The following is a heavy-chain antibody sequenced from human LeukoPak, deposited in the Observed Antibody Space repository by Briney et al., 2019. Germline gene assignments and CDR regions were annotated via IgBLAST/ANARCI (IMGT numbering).Heavy chain of an antibody. Sequence: ASVKVSCKVPGYTFTDYYMHWVQQAPGKGLEWMGLVDPEDGETIYAEKFQGRVTITADTSTDTAYMELSSLRSEDTAVYYCAVIEVGPIDYWGQGTLVTVSS. J-gene: IGHJ4*02. CDR2: VDPEDGET. V-gene: IGHV1-69-2*01. CDR1: GYTFTDYY. D-gene: IGHD2-21*01. CDR3: AVIEVGPIDY.